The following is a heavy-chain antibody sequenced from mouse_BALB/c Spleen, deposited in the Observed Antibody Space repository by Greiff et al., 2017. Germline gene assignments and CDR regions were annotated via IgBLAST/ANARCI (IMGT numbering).Heavy chain of an antibody. D-gene: IGHD1-1*01. J-gene: IGHJ1*01. Sequence: QVQLKQSGAELAKPGASVKMSCKASGYTFTSYWMHWVKQRPGQGLEWIGYINPSTGYTEYNQKFKDKATLTADKSSSTAYMQLSSLTSEDSAVYYCARGDYGSSYLYWYFDVWGAGTTVTVSS. CDR2: INPSTGYT. CDR1: GYTFTSYW. V-gene: IGHV1-7*01. CDR3: ARGDYGSSYLYWYFDV.